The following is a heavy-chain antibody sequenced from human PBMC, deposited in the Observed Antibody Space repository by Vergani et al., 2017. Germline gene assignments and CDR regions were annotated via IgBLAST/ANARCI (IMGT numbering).Heavy chain of an antibody. D-gene: IGHD2-2*01. CDR1: GGTFSSYA. CDR2: IIPIFGTA. V-gene: IGHV1-69*01. J-gene: IGHJ5*02. CDR3: AREAYCSSTSCYPNWFDP. Sequence: QVQLVQSGAEVKKPGASVKVSCKASGGTFSSYAISWVRQAPGQGLEWMGGIIPIFGTAHYAQKFQGRVTITADESTSTAYMELSSLRSEDTAVYYCAREAYCSSTSCYPNWFDPWGQGTLVTVSS.